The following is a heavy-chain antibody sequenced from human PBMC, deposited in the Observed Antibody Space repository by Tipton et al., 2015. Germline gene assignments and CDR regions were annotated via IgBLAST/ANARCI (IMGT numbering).Heavy chain of an antibody. V-gene: IGHV4-31*03. J-gene: IGHJ3*02. D-gene: IGHD6-13*01. CDR3: AGMQQPLDAFNI. Sequence: TLSLTCTVSGGSISSSSYYWGWIRQPPGKGLEWLGYIYSNGGTFYNPSLRSRVAISVDRWKNQFSLILSSVTAADTAVYYCAGMQQPLDAFNIWGQGTMVTVSS. CDR1: GGSISSSSYY. CDR2: IYSNGGT.